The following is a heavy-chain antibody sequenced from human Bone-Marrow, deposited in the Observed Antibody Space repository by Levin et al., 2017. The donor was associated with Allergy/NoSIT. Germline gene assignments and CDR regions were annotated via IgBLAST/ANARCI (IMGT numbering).Heavy chain of an antibody. CDR1: GYSFTSYG. J-gene: IGHJ4*02. D-gene: IGHD6-19*01. Sequence: GASVKVSCKASGYSFTSYGIHWVRQGPGQGPEWVGWISAYNGNTNYAQKFQGRVIMTTDTSASTAYMELRSLRYDDTAVFYCARGPLSSGWSLQSIPHFDYWGQGILVTVSS. CDR2: ISAYNGNT. CDR3: ARGPLSSGWSLQSIPHFDY. V-gene: IGHV1-18*01.